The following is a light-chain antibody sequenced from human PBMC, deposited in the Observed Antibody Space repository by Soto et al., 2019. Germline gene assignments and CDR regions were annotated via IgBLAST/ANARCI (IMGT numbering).Light chain of an antibody. CDR1: SSDVGGYNY. Sequence: QSALTQPASVSGSPGQSITISCTGTSSDVGGYNYVSWYQQHPGKAPKLLIYDVSNRPSGASNRFSGSKSGNTASLTISGXQXEDXXXXXXXSYTXXXTLHYVFGTGTKLT. CDR3: XSYTXXXTLHYV. V-gene: IGLV2-14*01. CDR2: DVS. J-gene: IGLJ1*01.